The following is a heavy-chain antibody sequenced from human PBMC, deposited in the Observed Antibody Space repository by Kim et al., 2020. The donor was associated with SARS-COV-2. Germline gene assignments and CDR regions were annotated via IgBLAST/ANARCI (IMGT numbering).Heavy chain of an antibody. CDR1: GYTFTFYG. D-gene: IGHD1-26*01. V-gene: IGHV1-18*04. CDR2: ISSYNGKK. CDR3: ARLRDRGSYYTGWFDS. Sequence: ASVKVSCKAYGYTFTFYGISWVRQAPGQGLEWMGWISSYNGKKQYTKKVQDRFTMTTDTSTTTAYMELRSLRSDDTAVYYCARLRDRGSYYTGWFDSWGQGTLVTVSS. J-gene: IGHJ5*01.